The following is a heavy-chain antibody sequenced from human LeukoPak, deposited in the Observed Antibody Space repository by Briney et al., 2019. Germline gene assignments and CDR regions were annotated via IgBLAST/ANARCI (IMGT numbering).Heavy chain of an antibody. CDR1: GYTFTGYY. Sequence: GASVKVSCKASGYTFTGYYMHWVRQAPGQGLEWMGWINPNSGGTNYAQKFQGRVTMTRDTSISTAYMELSRLRSDDTAVYYCARERNEAAALLVPLYYFDYWGQGTLVTVSS. V-gene: IGHV1-2*02. J-gene: IGHJ4*02. CDR2: INPNSGGT. D-gene: IGHD6-13*01. CDR3: ARERNEAAALLVPLYYFDY.